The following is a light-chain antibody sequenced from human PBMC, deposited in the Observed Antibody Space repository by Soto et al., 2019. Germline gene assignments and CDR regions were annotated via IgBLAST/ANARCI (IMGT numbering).Light chain of an antibody. J-gene: IGLJ3*02. CDR1: SGHSSYA. CDR3: QTWGTGIYWV. V-gene: IGLV4-69*01. CDR2: LNSDGSH. Sequence: QLVLTQSPSASASLGASVKLTCTLSSGHSSYAIAWHQQQPEKGTRYLMKLNSDGSHSKGDGIPDRVSGSSSGAERYLTISSLQSEDEADYYCQTWGTGIYWVFGGGTKLTVL.